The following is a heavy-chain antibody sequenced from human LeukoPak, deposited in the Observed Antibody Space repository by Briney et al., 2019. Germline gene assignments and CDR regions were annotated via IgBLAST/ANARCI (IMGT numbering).Heavy chain of an antibody. CDR2: ISSSGSTI. V-gene: IGHV3-48*03. CDR1: GFTFSSYE. CDR3: ATAYCGGDCYSLYYYYGMDV. D-gene: IGHD2-21*02. Sequence: GGSLRLSCAASGFTFSSYEMNWVRQAPGKGLEWVSYISSSGSTIYYADSVKGRFTISRDNAKNSLYLQMNSLRAEDTAVYYCATAYCGGDCYSLYYYYGMDVWGQGTTVTVSS. J-gene: IGHJ6*02.